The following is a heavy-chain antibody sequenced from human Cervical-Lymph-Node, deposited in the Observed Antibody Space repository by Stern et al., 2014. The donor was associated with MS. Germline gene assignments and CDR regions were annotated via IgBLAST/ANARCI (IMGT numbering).Heavy chain of an antibody. CDR2: IYVGDSDT. D-gene: IGHD3-22*01. CDR3: ARHASQYYDSRGYYPEYCQH. CDR1: GYSFTTSW. Sequence: EMQLVESGAEVKKPGESLKISCKHSGYSFTTSWISWVRQMPGKGLEWMGIIYVGDSDTRYSPSFQGQVTISADKSTSTAYLQWNSLKVSDTAMYYCARHASQYYDSRGYYPEYCQHWGQGTLVTVSS. V-gene: IGHV5-51*01. J-gene: IGHJ1*01.